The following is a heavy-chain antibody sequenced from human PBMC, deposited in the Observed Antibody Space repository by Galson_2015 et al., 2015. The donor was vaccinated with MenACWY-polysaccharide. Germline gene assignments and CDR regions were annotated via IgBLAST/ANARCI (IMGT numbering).Heavy chain of an antibody. D-gene: IGHD3-10*01. CDR2: INTNTGNP. CDR3: VRDSQQISAPGPMGRVDY. V-gene: IGHV7-4-1*02. J-gene: IGHJ4*02. CDR1: GYTFKRYA. Sequence: SVKVSCKASGYTFKRYAMNWVRQAPGQGLEWLGWINTNTGNPTYAQGFTGRFVFSLDTSVSTAYLQISSLKAEDTAVYYCVRDSQQISAPGPMGRVDYRAQRALFTVSA.